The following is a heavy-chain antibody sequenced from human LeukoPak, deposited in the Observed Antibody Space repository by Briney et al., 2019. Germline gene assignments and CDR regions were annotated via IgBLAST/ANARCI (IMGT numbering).Heavy chain of an antibody. J-gene: IGHJ3*02. CDR2: INHSGST. CDR1: GGSFSGYY. Sequence: PSETLSLTCAVYGGSFSGYYWSWIRQPPGKGLEWIGEINHSGSTNYNPSLKSRVTISVDTSKNQFSLKLSSVTAANTAVYYCARGGLYSSGWYRGDAFDIWGQGTMVTVSS. D-gene: IGHD6-19*01. V-gene: IGHV4-34*01. CDR3: ARGGLYSSGWYRGDAFDI.